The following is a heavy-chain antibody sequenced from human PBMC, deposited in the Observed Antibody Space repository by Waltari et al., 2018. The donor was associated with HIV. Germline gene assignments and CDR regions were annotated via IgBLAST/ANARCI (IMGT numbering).Heavy chain of an antibody. CDR3: ARVGTTVLGVVTQRKGKYNWFDP. CDR2: INHSGGA. V-gene: IGHV4-34*01. CDR1: GVSFGDDY. J-gene: IGHJ5*02. Sequence: QVQLQQWGAGLLKPSETLCLTCAEYGVSFGDDYGTWVRVSRGKGLEWIGGINHSGGAKYNPTFKSRVMFSADASKGQFSLNLTSVTAADTAMYYCARVGTTVLGVVTQRKGKYNWFDPWGQGSLVTVSS. D-gene: IGHD3-3*01.